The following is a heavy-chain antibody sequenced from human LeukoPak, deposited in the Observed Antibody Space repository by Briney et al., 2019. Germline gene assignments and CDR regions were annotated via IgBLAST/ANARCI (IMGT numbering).Heavy chain of an antibody. D-gene: IGHD4-17*01. CDR3: ARDSAYGDLVS. CDR2: IYHSGST. J-gene: IGHJ4*02. Sequence: PSETLSLTCAVSGGSISSGGYSWSWIRQPPGKGLEWIGYIYHSGSTYYNPSLKSRVTISVDRSKNQFSLKLSSVTPADTAVYYCARDSAYGDLVSWGQGTLVTVSS. CDR1: GGSISSGGYS. V-gene: IGHV4-30-2*01.